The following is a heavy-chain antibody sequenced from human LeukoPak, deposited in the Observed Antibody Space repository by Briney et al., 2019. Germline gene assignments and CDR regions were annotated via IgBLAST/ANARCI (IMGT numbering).Heavy chain of an antibody. Sequence: SETLSLTCTVSGGSISSSSYYWGWIRQPPGKGLEWIGSIYHSGSTYYNPSLKSRVTISVDTSKNQFSLKLSSVTAADTAVYYCARFPEYSSGWYRGQDYWGQGTLVTVSS. D-gene: IGHD6-19*01. CDR2: IYHSGST. CDR1: GGSISSSSYY. V-gene: IGHV4-39*07. CDR3: ARFPEYSSGWYRGQDY. J-gene: IGHJ4*02.